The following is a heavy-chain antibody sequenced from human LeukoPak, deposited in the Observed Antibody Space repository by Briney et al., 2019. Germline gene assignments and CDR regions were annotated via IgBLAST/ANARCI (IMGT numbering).Heavy chain of an antibody. Sequence: ASVKVSCTASGYSFTSYGITWVRQAPGQGLEWMGWISAYYGHTNYAQKLQGRVTMTTDTSTSTAYMELRSLRSDDTAVYYCARDFYHGHCAGLSCFLLDYWGQGALVIVSS. CDR1: GYSFTSYG. V-gene: IGHV1-18*01. J-gene: IGHJ4*02. CDR3: ARDFYHGHCAGLSCFLLDY. CDR2: ISAYYGHT. D-gene: IGHD2-8*02.